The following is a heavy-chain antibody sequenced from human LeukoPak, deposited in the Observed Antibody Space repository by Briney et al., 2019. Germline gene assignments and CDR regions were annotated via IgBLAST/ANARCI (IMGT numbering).Heavy chain of an antibody. J-gene: IGHJ5*02. Sequence: ASVKVSCTASGYTFTGYSMHWVRQAPGQGLEWMGWINPNSGGTNYAQKFQGRVTMTRDTSISTAYMELSSLRSDDTAVYYCARGFLGGSGSYEDWFDPWGQGTLVTVSS. CDR2: INPNSGGT. V-gene: IGHV1-2*02. D-gene: IGHD3-10*01. CDR3: ARGFLGGSGSYEDWFDP. CDR1: GYTFTGYS.